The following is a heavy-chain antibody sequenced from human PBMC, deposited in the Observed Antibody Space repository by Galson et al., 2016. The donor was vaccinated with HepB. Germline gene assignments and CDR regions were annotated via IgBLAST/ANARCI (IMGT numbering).Heavy chain of an antibody. V-gene: IGHV3-9*01. CDR3: VKDMARPTFIRRSLFVGLDV. Sequence: SLRLSCAASGFTFDGCVMHWVRQAPGKGLPWVSPITYNGDKIGYAASVKGRFTLSRDKAKNSRYLQMNRPRAADTALYYCVKDMARPTFIRRSLFVGLDVWGQGTTVTVSS. J-gene: IGHJ6*02. D-gene: IGHD2/OR15-2a*01. CDR2: ITYNGDKI. CDR1: GFTFDGCV.